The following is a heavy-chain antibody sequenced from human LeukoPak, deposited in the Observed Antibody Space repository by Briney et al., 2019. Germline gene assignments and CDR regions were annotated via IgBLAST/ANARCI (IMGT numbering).Heavy chain of an antibody. V-gene: IGHV3-53*01. CDR2: IYSGGNT. CDR1: GLTVSSNC. J-gene: IGHJ4*02. D-gene: IGHD3-22*01. Sequence: GGSLRLSCAASGLTVSSNCMSWVRQAPGKRLEWVSFIYSGGNTYYADSVKGRFTISRDNSKNTVHLQMNSLRAEDTAMYYCARRAGDYSHPYDYWGQGTLVTVSS. CDR3: ARRAGDYSHPYDY.